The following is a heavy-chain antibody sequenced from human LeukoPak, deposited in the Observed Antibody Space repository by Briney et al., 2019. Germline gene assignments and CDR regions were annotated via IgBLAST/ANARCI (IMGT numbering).Heavy chain of an antibody. J-gene: IGHJ4*02. V-gene: IGHV3-30-3*01. CDR3: ARGGADFWSGSGGY. D-gene: IGHD3-3*01. CDR1: GFTFGSYA. CDR2: ISYDGSNK. Sequence: PGGSLRLSCAASGFTFGSYAMHWVRRAPGKGLEWVAVISYDGSNKYYADSVKGRFTISRDNSKNTLFLQMNSLRAEDTAVYYCARGGADFWSGSGGYWGQGALVTVSS.